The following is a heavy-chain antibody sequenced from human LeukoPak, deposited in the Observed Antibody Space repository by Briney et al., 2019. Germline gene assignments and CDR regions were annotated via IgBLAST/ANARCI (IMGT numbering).Heavy chain of an antibody. Sequence: GGSLRLSCGASGFTFSSYGMHWVRQAPVKGLEWVAFIRYDGSNKYYADSVKGRFTISRDNSKNTLYLQMNSLRAEDTAVYYCARGVSWLPGAFDIWDQGTMVTVSS. J-gene: IGHJ3*02. D-gene: IGHD6-13*01. CDR1: GFTFSSYG. CDR3: ARGVSWLPGAFDI. CDR2: IRYDGSNK. V-gene: IGHV3-30*02.